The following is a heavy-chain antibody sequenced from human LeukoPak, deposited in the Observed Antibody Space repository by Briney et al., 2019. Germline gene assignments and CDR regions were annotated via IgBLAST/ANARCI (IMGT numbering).Heavy chain of an antibody. CDR1: GFTFSSYA. V-gene: IGHV3-30-3*01. CDR2: ISYDGSNK. CDR3: ARDPGYDYSNPHFDY. J-gene: IGHJ4*02. D-gene: IGHD4-11*01. Sequence: PGGSLRLSCAASGFTFSSYAMHWVRQAPGKGLEWVAVISYDGSNKYYADSVKGRFTISRDNSKNTLYLQMNSLRAEDTAVYYCARDPGYDYSNPHFDYWGQGTLVTVSS.